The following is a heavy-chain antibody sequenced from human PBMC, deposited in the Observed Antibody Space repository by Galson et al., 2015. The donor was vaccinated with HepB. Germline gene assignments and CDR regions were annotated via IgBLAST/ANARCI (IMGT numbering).Heavy chain of an antibody. Sequence: TLSLTCTVSGDSVTSNPYYWVWIRQPPGKGLEWIGSVYYSGTPYYNPSLKSRVTTSIDTSRNQFFLKLSSVTAADTAVYYCARGTTVMVGWFDPWGQGTLVTVSS. CDR1: GDSVTSNPYY. V-gene: IGHV4-39*07. D-gene: IGHD4-11*01. CDR2: VYYSGTP. J-gene: IGHJ5*02. CDR3: ARGTTVMVGWFDP.